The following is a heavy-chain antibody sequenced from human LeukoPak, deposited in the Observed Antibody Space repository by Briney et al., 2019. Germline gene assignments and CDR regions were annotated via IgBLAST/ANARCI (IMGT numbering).Heavy chain of an antibody. V-gene: IGHV1-58*02. CDR2: IVVGSGNT. CDR1: GFTFTNSP. Sequence: SVKVSCKASGFTFTNSPMQWVRQARGQRLEWIGWIVVGSGNTNYAQKFQERVTITRDMSTSTAYMELRSLRSEDTAVYYCATESGWYSPDYWGQGTLVTVSS. CDR3: ATESGWYSPDY. J-gene: IGHJ4*02. D-gene: IGHD6-19*01.